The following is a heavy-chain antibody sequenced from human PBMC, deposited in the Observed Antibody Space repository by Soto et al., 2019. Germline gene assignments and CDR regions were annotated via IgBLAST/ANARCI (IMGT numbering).Heavy chain of an antibody. J-gene: IGHJ4*02. V-gene: IGHV4-30-4*01. Sequence: QVQLQESGPGLVKPSQTLSLTCTVSGGSISSGDYYWSWIRQPPGKGLEWIGYIYYSGSTYYNPSLKSRVTISVDTSKNRFSLELSSVTAADTAVYYCARVGDGYNSDLDYWGQGTLVTVSS. CDR2: IYYSGST. D-gene: IGHD5-12*01. CDR1: GGSISSGDYY. CDR3: ARVGDGYNSDLDY.